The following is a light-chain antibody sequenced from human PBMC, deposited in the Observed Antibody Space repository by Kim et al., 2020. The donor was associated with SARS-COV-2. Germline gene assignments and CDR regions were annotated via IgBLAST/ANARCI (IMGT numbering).Light chain of an antibody. CDR3: QQYIHWPPKYT. V-gene: IGKV3-15*01. J-gene: IGKJ2*01. Sequence: SPGERATLSCRASQSISTSLAWYQQKPGQAPRLLIYRASTRATGIPARFSGSGSGTEFTLTISSLQSEDFALYYCQQYIHWPPKYTFGRGTKLEI. CDR1: QSISTS. CDR2: RAS.